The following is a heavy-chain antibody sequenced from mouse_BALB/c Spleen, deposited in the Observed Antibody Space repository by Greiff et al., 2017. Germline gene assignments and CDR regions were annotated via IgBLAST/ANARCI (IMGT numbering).Heavy chain of an antibody. D-gene: IGHD2-3*01. CDR1: GYSITSDYA. CDR2: ISYSGST. Sequence: VQLKESGPGLVKPSQSLSLTCTVTGYSITSDYAWNWIRQFPGNKLEWMGYISYSGSTSYNPSLKSRISITRDTSKNQFFLQLNSVTTEDTATYYCASHDGLYWYFDVWGAGTTVTVSS. V-gene: IGHV3-2*02. CDR3: ASHDGLYWYFDV. J-gene: IGHJ1*01.